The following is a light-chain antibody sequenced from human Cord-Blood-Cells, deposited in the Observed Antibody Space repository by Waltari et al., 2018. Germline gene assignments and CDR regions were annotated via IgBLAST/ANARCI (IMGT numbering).Light chain of an antibody. J-gene: IGLJ3*02. CDR3: CSYAGSSTWV. CDR1: RRDGGSYNL. Sequence: QSALTQPSSVSGSPGQSITSPCTGTRRDGGSYNLPSWYQQHPGKAPKLMIYEGSKRPSGVSNRFSGSKSGNTASLTISGLQAEDEADYYCCSYAGSSTWVFGGGTKLTVL. CDR2: EGS. V-gene: IGLV2-23*01.